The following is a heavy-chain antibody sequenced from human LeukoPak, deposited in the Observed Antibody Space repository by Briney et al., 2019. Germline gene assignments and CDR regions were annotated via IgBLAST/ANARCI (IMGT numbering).Heavy chain of an antibody. CDR3: ARDQAINFGAFDI. Sequence: GASVTVSSTASGYTFTSYGISWVRQAPGQGLGWMGWISAYNGNTNYAQKLQGRVSMTTDTSTSTAYMELRSLRSDDTAVYYCARDQAINFGAFDIWGQGTMVTVSS. J-gene: IGHJ3*02. CDR1: GYTFTSYG. CDR2: ISAYNGNT. D-gene: IGHD3-16*01. V-gene: IGHV1-18*01.